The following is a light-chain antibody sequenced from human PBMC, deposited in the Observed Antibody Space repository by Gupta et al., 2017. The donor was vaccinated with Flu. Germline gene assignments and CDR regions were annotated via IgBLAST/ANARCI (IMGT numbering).Light chain of an antibody. CDR3: QQSYSTCTYT. CDR2: AAS. V-gene: IGKV1-39*01. J-gene: IGKJ2*01. CDR1: QSISSY. Sequence: DIQMTQSPSSLSASVGDRVTITCRASQSISSYLNWYQQKPGKAPKHLIYAASSLQSGVPSRCSGSGSGTDYSLTISSLQPEDFATYYCQQSYSTCTYTFGQGTKLDIK.